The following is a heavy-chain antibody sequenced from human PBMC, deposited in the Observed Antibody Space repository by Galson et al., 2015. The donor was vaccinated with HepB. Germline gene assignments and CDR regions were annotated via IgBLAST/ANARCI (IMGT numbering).Heavy chain of an antibody. J-gene: IGHJ6*02. CDR1: GGTFSSYA. CDR2: IIPIFGTA. V-gene: IGHV1-69*13. D-gene: IGHD1-7*01. CDR3: ASSSDELELRWASQDYYYYGMDV. Sequence: SVKVSCKASGGTFSSYAISWVRQAPGQGLEWMGGIIPIFGTANYAQKFQGRVTITADESTSTAYMELSSLRSEDTAVYYCASSSDELELRWASQDYYYYGMDVWGQGTTVTVSS.